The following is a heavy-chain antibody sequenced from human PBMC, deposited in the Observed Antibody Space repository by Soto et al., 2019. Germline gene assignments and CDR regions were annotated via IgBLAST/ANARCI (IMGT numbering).Heavy chain of an antibody. V-gene: IGHV4-4*02. CDR2: IYHSGST. CDR1: GGSISSSNW. Sequence: SETLSLTXAVSGGSISSSNWWSWVRQPPGKGLEWIGEIYHSGSTNYNPSLKSRVTISVDKSKNQFSLKLSSVTAADTAVYYCAAPLTSNGDYGMDVWGQGTTVTVSS. CDR3: AAPLTSNGDYGMDV. J-gene: IGHJ6*02. D-gene: IGHD4-4*01.